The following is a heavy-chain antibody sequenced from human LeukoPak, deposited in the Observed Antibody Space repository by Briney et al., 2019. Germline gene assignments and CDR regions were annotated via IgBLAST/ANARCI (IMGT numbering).Heavy chain of an antibody. CDR3: ATVPLHTTVTTLDY. J-gene: IGHJ4*02. CDR1: GYTLTELS. V-gene: IGHV1-24*01. D-gene: IGHD4-17*01. CDR2: FDPEDGET. Sequence: ASVKVSCKVSGYTLTELSMHWVRQAPGKGLEWTGGFDPEDGETIYAQKFQGRVTMTEDTSTDTAYMELSSLRSEDTAVYYCATVPLHTTVTTLDYWGQGTLVTVSS.